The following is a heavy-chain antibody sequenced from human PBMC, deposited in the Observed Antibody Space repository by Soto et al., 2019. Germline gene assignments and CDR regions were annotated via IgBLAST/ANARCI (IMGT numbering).Heavy chain of an antibody. CDR3: PRGGPGGTTHF. V-gene: IGHV1-2*02. D-gene: IGHD4-17*01. J-gene: IGHJ4*02. CDR2: INHNSGGT. Sequence: RASVKVSCKASGYTFTGYYMHWVRQAPGRGLEWMGWINHNSGGTNYAQKFQGRVTMTRDTSISTAYMVLSRLRSDDTAVYYCPRGGPGGTTHFWGQGTLVTVPS. CDR1: GYTFTGYY.